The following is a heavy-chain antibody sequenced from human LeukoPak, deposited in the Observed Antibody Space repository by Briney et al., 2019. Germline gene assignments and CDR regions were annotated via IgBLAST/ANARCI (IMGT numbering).Heavy chain of an antibody. D-gene: IGHD1-26*01. Sequence: ASVKVSCKASGYTFTSYYMHWVRQAPGPGLEWMGIINPSGGSTSYAQKFQGRVTMTRVMSTSTVYMELSSLRSEDTAVYYCARERGGGSYSLDYWGQGTLVTVSS. CDR1: GYTFTSYY. J-gene: IGHJ4*02. CDR2: INPSGGST. V-gene: IGHV1-46*01. CDR3: ARERGGGSYSLDY.